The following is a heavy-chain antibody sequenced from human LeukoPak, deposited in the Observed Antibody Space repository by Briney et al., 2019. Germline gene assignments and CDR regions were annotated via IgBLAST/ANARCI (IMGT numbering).Heavy chain of an antibody. CDR3: ASAGDLTGYYHHYAFDI. D-gene: IGHD3-9*01. Sequence: GGSLRLSCAASGFTLSSNYMRWGGQAPGEGVGWDWVIYSGGSTYYTDSVKGRFTISRDNSRNTLYLQMNSLRAEDTAVYYCASAGDLTGYYHHYAFDIWGQVTMVTVSS. J-gene: IGHJ3*02. CDR1: GFTLSSNY. V-gene: IGHV3-53*01. CDR2: IYSGGST.